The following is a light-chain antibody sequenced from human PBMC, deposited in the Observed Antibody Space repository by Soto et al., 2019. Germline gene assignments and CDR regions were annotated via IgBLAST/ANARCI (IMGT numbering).Light chain of an antibody. Sequence: EIVMTQSPATLSVSPGERATLSCRASQSVSSNLAWYQQKPGQAPRLLIYGASTRATGIPARFSGSGSGTEFTLTISSLQSEDFAVYYCLQDYNYQFGQATKVEIK. V-gene: IGKV3-15*01. CDR3: LQDYNYQ. CDR2: GAS. J-gene: IGKJ1*01. CDR1: QSVSSN.